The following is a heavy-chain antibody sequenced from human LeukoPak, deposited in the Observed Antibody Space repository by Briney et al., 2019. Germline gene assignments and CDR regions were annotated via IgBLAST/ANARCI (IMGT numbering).Heavy chain of an antibody. V-gene: IGHV3-48*03. J-gene: IGHJ6*03. D-gene: IGHD4-23*01. CDR3: ARTNGGAFYYNYYMDV. CDR2: ISSSGSTI. CDR1: GFTFSSYE. Sequence: PGGSLRLSCAASGFTFSSYEMNWVRQAPGKGLEWVSYISSSGSTIYYADSVKGRFTISRDNAKNSLYLQMNSLRAEDTAVYYCARTNGGAFYYNYYMDVWGKGTTVTISS.